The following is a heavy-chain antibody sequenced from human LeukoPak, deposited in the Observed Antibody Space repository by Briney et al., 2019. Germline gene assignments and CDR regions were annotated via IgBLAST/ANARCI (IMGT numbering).Heavy chain of an antibody. CDR1: GGSISSYY. D-gene: IGHD3-3*01. Sequence: PSETLSLTCTVSGGSISSYYWGWIRQPAGKGLEWIGRIYTSGSTNYNPSLKSRVTMSVDTSKNQFSLKLSSVTAADTAVYYCARVTYYDFWSGSTQNWFDPWGQGTLVTVSS. CDR3: ARVTYYDFWSGSTQNWFDP. J-gene: IGHJ5*02. V-gene: IGHV4-4*07. CDR2: IYTSGST.